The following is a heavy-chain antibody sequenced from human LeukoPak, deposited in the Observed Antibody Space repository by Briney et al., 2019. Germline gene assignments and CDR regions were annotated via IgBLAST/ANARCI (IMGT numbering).Heavy chain of an antibody. Sequence: GASVKVSCKASGYTFTSYVLSWVRQAPGQGLEWVGWLSAYNGNTNYAQKLQGRVTMTTDTSTSTAYMELRSLRSDDTAVYYCARDGSHSSSWSHNWFDPWGQGTLVTVSS. V-gene: IGHV1-18*01. CDR3: ARDGSHSSSWSHNWFDP. CDR2: LSAYNGNT. J-gene: IGHJ5*02. CDR1: GYTFTSYV. D-gene: IGHD6-13*01.